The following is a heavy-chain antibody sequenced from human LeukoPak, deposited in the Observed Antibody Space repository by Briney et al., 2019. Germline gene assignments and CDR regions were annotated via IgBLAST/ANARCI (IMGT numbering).Heavy chain of an antibody. J-gene: IGHJ4*02. CDR2: ISAYNGNT. CDR1: GYTFTNYG. Sequence: ASVEVSCKASGYTFTNYGISWVRQAPGQGLEWMGWISAYNGNTNYAQKLQDRVTMTTDTSTTTSYMELRSLRSDDTAVYYCARGSDSDYWGQGTLVTVSS. V-gene: IGHV1-18*01. D-gene: IGHD2-21*02. CDR3: ARGSDSDY.